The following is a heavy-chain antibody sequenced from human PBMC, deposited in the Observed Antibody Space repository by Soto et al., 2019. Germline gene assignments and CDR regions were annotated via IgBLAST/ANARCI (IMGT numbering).Heavy chain of an antibody. J-gene: IGHJ4*02. D-gene: IGHD1-1*01. CDR1: DASITSHY. CDR3: ARATGTLRSRNCDY. Sequence: SETLSLTCTVSDASITSHYWSWIRQPAGQGLEWIGRVYKTGTTNYNPSLKSRLTMSVDTSKSQFSLRLSSVTAADTAVYYCARATGTLRSRNCDYWGQGRLVTVSS. CDR2: VYKTGTT. V-gene: IGHV4-4*07.